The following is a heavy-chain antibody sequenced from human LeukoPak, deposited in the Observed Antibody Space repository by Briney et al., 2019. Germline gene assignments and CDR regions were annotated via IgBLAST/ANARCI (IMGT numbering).Heavy chain of an antibody. CDR1: GFTFISYA. Sequence: GGSLRLSCSASGFTFISYAMHWVRQAPGKGLEYVSAISSNGGSTYYADSVKGRFPISRDNSKNTLYVQVNSLRAEDTAVYYCARGSYTGGWTLDPWGQGTLVTVSS. CDR2: ISSNGGST. D-gene: IGHD6-19*01. CDR3: ARGSYTGGWTLDP. V-gene: IGHV3-64*04. J-gene: IGHJ5*02.